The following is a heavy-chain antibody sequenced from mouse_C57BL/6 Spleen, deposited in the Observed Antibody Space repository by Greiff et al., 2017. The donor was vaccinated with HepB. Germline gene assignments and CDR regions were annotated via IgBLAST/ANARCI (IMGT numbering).Heavy chain of an antibody. CDR3: ARDGGTDYFDY. CDR1: GYTFTSYW. V-gene: IGHV1-69*01. D-gene: IGHD4-1*01. CDR2: IDPSDSYT. Sequence: QVQLQQSGAELVMPGASVKLSCKASGYTFTSYWMHWVKQRPGQGLEWIGEIDPSDSYTNYNQKFKGKSTLTVDKSSSTAYMQLSSLTSEDSAVYYCARDGGTDYFDYWGQGTTLTVSS. J-gene: IGHJ2*01.